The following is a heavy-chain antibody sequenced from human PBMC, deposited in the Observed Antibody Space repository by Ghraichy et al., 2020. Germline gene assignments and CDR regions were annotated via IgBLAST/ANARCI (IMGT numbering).Heavy chain of an antibody. Sequence: ASVKVSCRAYGYDFNGYYMHWVRQAPGQGLEWMGRLDPKTGGTHYAQKFQDRATMTRDTSVSTSYMDLGGLRSDDTAIYYCAREWYYYDSGKNDAFDIWGQGTMVTVSS. V-gene: IGHV1-2*06. CDR2: LDPKTGGT. J-gene: IGHJ3*02. CDR1: GYDFNGYY. D-gene: IGHD3-22*01. CDR3: AREWYYYDSGKNDAFDI.